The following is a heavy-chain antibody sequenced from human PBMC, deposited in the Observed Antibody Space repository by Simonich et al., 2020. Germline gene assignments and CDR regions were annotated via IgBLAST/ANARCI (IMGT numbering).Heavy chain of an antibody. CDR1: GYSFTSYW. V-gene: IGHV5-51*01. CDR2: IYHGDSDN. Sequence: EVQLVQSGAEVKKPGESLKISCKGSGYSFTSYWIGWVRQMPGKGLEWMGIIYHGDSDNRHSPSCQGQGTISADKSSSTAYLQWSSLKASDTAMYYCARQLNDFDIWGQGTMVTVSS. J-gene: IGHJ3*02. D-gene: IGHD1-1*01. CDR3: ARQLNDFDI.